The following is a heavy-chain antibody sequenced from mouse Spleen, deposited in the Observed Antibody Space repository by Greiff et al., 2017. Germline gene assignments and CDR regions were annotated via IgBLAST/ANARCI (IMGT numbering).Heavy chain of an antibody. CDR2: IDPEDGET. CDR1: GFNIKDYY. J-gene: IGHJ1*01. D-gene: IGHD2-14*01. CDR3: VPYSVRWYFDV. V-gene: IGHV14-2*01. Sequence: EVKLVESGAELVKPGASVKLSCTASGFNIKDYYMRWVKQRTEQGLEWIGRIDPEDGETKYAPKFQGKATITADTSSNTAYLQLSSLTSEDTAVYYCVPYSVRWYFDVWGAGTTVTVSS.